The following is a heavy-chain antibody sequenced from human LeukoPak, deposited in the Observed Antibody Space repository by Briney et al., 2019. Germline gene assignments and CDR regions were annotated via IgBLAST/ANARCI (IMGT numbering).Heavy chain of an antibody. Sequence: GGSLRLSCAASGFTFSSYAMSWVRQAPGKGLEWVSAIGGGGNGFTTYYGEFMKGRFTISRDNSKNTLYLQMNSLRAEDTAVYYCARDLVRCGGWYDHWGQGTLVTVSS. J-gene: IGHJ5*02. V-gene: IGHV3-23*01. D-gene: IGHD2-21*01. CDR3: ARDLVRCGGWYDH. CDR2: IGGGGNGFTT. CDR1: GFTFSSYA.